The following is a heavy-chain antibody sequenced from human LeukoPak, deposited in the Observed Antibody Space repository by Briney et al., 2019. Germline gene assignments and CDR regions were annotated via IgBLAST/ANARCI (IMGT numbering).Heavy chain of an antibody. CDR1: GFTFSTYW. CDR3: ARAWHYDILTGPTYGMDV. J-gene: IGHJ6*02. D-gene: IGHD3-9*01. Sequence: PGGSLRLSCAASGFTFSTYWMSWVRQAPGKGLEWVANIKQDGSEKYYVDSVKGRFTISRDNAKNSLYLQMNSLRAEDTAVYYCARAWHYDILTGPTYGMDVRGQGTTVTVSS. V-gene: IGHV3-7*01. CDR2: IKQDGSEK.